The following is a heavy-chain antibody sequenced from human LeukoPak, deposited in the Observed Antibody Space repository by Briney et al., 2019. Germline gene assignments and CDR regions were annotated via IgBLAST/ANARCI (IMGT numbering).Heavy chain of an antibody. CDR1: GGTFSSDG. J-gene: IGHJ6*03. CDR3: ARARLVQGYYYYYMDV. D-gene: IGHD6-6*01. Sequence: ASVKVSCKASGGTFSSDGISWVRQAPGQGLEWMGGIIPIFGTTNYAQMFQGRVTITADESTSTAYMELSSLRSEDTAVYYCARARLVQGYYYYYMDVWGKGTTVTVSS. CDR2: IIPIFGTT. V-gene: IGHV1-69*13.